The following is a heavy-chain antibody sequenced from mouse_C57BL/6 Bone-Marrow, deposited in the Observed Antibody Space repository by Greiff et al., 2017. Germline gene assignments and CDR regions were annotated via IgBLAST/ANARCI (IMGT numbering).Heavy chain of an antibody. CDR3: TPYYYGSSYDAMDY. CDR1: GFNIKDYY. Sequence: VQLQQSGAELVRPGASVKLSCTASGFNIKDYYMHWVKQRPEQGLEWIGRIDPEDGDTEYAPKFQGKATMTADTSSNTAYLQLSSLTSEDTAVYYCTPYYYGSSYDAMDYWGQGTSVTVSS. V-gene: IGHV14-1*01. J-gene: IGHJ4*01. CDR2: IDPEDGDT. D-gene: IGHD1-1*01.